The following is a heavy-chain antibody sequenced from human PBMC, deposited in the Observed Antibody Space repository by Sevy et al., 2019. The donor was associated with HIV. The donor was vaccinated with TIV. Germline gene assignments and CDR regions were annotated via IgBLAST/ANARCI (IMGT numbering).Heavy chain of an antibody. CDR3: ALERLSSNVAEYFQN. Sequence: GGSLRLSCAASAFTFSSFSMHWVRQAPGKGLEWVATISYDGSNEHYADSVKGRFTISRDNSKNALYLQMNSLRAEDTAVYYCALERLSSNVAEYFQNWGQGTLVTVSS. V-gene: IGHV3-30-3*01. D-gene: IGHD1-1*01. CDR2: ISYDGSNE. J-gene: IGHJ1*01. CDR1: AFTFSSFS.